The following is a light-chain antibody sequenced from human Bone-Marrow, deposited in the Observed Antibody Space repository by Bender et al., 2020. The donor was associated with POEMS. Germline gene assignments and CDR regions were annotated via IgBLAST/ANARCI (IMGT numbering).Light chain of an antibody. CDR3: QSDGNNEYV. V-gene: IGLV6-57*01. Sequence: NFMLTQPHSVSESPGKTVTISCTRSSGSIASNYVQWYQQRPGSSPTIVIYEDNQRPSGVPDRFSGSIDSSSNSASLTIFRVKTEDEADYYCQSDGNNEYVFEDGNKLTV. CDR1: SGSIASNY. CDR2: EDN. J-gene: IGLJ1*01.